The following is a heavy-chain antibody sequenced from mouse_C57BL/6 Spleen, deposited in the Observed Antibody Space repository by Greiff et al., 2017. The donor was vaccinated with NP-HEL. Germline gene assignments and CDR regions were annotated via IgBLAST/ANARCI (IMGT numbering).Heavy chain of an antibody. V-gene: IGHV1-81*01. CDR3: SKWGTSGRRSEYFDY. J-gene: IGHJ2*01. CDR1: GYTFTSYG. D-gene: IGHD3-1*01. Sequence: QVQLQQSGAELARPGASVKLSCKASGYTFTSYGISWVKQRTGQGLEWIGEIYPRSGNTYYNEKFKGKATLTADKSSSTAYMELRSLTSEDSAVYFCSKWGTSGRRSEYFDYWGQGTTLTVSS. CDR2: IYPRSGNT.